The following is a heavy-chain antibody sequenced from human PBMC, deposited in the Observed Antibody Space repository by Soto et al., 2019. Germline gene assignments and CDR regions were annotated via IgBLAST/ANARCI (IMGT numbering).Heavy chain of an antibody. Sequence: QVQVVESGGGLVKPGGSLRLSCSVSGFTFSDFYMTWVRQAPGKGLEWVSYISDNSLKTYYADSVKGRFAISRDNTADSLYLQMNSLRPDDTAIYFCARMEWSGGYHLDYWGQGALVLVSS. CDR2: ISDNSLKT. D-gene: IGHD3-10*02. CDR3: ARMEWSGGYHLDY. V-gene: IGHV3-11*01. J-gene: IGHJ4*02. CDR1: GFTFSDFY.